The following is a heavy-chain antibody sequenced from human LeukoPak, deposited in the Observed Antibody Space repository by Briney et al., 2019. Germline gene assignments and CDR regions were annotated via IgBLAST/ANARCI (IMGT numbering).Heavy chain of an antibody. CDR2: IYYSGST. Sequence: PSETLSLTCTVFGGSISSSSYYWGWIRQPPGKGLEWIGSIYYSGSTYYNPSLKSRVTVSVDTSKNQFSLNLSSVTAADTAVYYCARHPTVTMFYVHHWGQGTLVSVSS. D-gene: IGHD4-17*01. CDR1: GGSISSSSYY. CDR3: ARHPTVTMFYVHH. V-gene: IGHV4-39*01. J-gene: IGHJ1*01.